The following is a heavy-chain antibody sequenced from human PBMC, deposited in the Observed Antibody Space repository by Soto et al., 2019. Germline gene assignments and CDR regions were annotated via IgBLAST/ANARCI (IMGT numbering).Heavy chain of an antibody. CDR1: GYTFTSYD. CDR3: ARTFDPRGGGGNWFAR. Sequence: QVLLVQSGADVRNPGASVKVSCKASGYTFTSYDFNWVRQAPGQGHEWMGWMNPSNGNTGYAQKFQGRVTLTRDTSIGPAYMELNSLKSEDTAVYYCARTFDPRGGGGNWFARGAREPWSSSPQ. D-gene: IGHD3-9*01. J-gene: IGHJ5*02. V-gene: IGHV1-8*01. CDR2: MNPSNGNT.